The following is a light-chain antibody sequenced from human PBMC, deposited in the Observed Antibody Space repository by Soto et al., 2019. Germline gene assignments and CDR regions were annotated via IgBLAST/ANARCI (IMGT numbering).Light chain of an antibody. J-gene: IGKJ5*01. CDR2: CAS. V-gene: IGKV3-15*01. Sequence: EIVMTQSPATLSVSPGERATLSCRASQSVSSNLAWYQQKPGQAPRLLIYCASTRAPAIPAGFSGSGSGTEFILTIISLLSEDFAVYYCQQHNLCPPITFGQGTRLEIK. CDR3: QQHNLCPPIT. CDR1: QSVSSN.